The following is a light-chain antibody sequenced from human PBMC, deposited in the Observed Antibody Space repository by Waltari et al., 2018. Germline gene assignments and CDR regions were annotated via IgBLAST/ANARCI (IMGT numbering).Light chain of an antibody. CDR2: GAS. V-gene: IGKV1-39*01. CDR3: QQSYSSPYT. Sequence: DIQMTQSPSSLSASVGDRVTITCRASQRINSYLNWYQQKPGKAPKLLINGASSLQSGVPSGFSGSGSGTEFTLTISSLQPEDSATYYCQQSYSSPYTFGQGTKLEIK. CDR1: QRINSY. J-gene: IGKJ2*01.